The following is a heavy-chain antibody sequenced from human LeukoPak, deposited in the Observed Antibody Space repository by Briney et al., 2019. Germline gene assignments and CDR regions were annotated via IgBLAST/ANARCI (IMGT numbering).Heavy chain of an antibody. CDR1: GFIVSTNY. V-gene: IGHV3-66*01. D-gene: IGHD6-13*01. CDR3: AKGRVSSSWYFSQGYYYGMDV. Sequence: GGSLRLSCAASGFIVSTNYMSWVRQAPGKGLEWISFLYGDASTNYADSVKGRFTISRDDSKNTLYLQMNSLRAEDTAVYYCAKGRVSSSWYFSQGYYYGMDVWGQGTTVTVSS. CDR2: LYGDAST. J-gene: IGHJ6*02.